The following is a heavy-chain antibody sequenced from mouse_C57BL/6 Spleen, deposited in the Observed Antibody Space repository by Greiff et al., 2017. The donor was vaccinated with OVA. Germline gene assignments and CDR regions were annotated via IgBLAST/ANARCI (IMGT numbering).Heavy chain of an antibody. CDR1: GYTFTDYY. J-gene: IGHJ1*03. V-gene: IGHV1-19*01. CDR3: ARSSSYEDWYFDV. D-gene: IGHD1-1*01. Sequence: EVQLQQSGPVLVKPGASVKMSCKASGYTFTDYYMNWVKQSHGKSLEWIGVINPYNGGTSYNQKFKGKATLTVDKSSSTAYMELNSLTSEDSAVYYGARSSSYEDWYFDVWGTGTTVTVSS. CDR2: INPYNGGT.